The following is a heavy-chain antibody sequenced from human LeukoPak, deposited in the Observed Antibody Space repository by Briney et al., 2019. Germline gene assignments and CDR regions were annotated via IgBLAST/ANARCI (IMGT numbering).Heavy chain of an antibody. D-gene: IGHD2-2*01. Sequence: GGSLRLSCAASGFTFSSYAMTWVRQAPGKGLEWVSAITSGGLTFYADSVKGRFTISRDNSINTLYLQMNSLRADDTAVYYCAKPLRDCSSATCYVSFDYWGQGTLVTVSS. CDR1: GFTFSSYA. CDR2: ITSGGLT. J-gene: IGHJ4*02. CDR3: AKPLRDCSSATCYVSFDY. V-gene: IGHV3-23*01.